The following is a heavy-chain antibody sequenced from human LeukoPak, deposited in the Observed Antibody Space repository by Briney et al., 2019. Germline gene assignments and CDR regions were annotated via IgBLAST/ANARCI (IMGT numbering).Heavy chain of an antibody. D-gene: IGHD2-8*01. J-gene: IGHJ4*02. Sequence: PGGSLRLSCAASGFTFRGYSMNWVRQAPGKGLEWVSSISSYNDYIYYADSVKGRFTISRDNAKNSLYLEMNSLRAEDTAVYYCARDGGYCTTGVCYLDYWGQGTLVTVSS. CDR1: GFTFRGYS. CDR3: ARDGGYCTTGVCYLDY. V-gene: IGHV3-21*01. CDR2: ISSYNDYI.